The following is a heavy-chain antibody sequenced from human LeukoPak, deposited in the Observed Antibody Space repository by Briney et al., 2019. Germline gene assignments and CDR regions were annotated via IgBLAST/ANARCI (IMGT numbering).Heavy chain of an antibody. J-gene: IGHJ6*03. CDR3: ARVRHYYDSSGYLRGRDYMDV. CDR2: ISAYNGNT. CDR1: GYTFTSYG. D-gene: IGHD3-22*01. Sequence: ASVKVSCKASGYTFTSYGISWVRQAPGQGLEWMGWISAYNGNTNYAQKLQGRVTMTTDTSTSTAYMELRSLRSDDTAVYYCARVRHYYDSSGYLRGRDYMDVWGKGTTVTVSS. V-gene: IGHV1-18*01.